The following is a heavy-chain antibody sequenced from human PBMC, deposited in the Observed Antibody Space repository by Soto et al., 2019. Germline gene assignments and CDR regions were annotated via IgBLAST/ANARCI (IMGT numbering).Heavy chain of an antibody. V-gene: IGHV3-9*01. Sequence: EVQLVESGGDLVQPGRSLRLSCAASGFSLEDRVLHWVRQTPGQGLEWVSGVSWNSGSIGYAESVKGRFTISRDNAKNSLYLQMNRLRPEDTALYYCARALGAYNSGGPFDVWGQGTMVTLSS. J-gene: IGHJ3*01. CDR2: VSWNSGSI. D-gene: IGHD1-1*01. CDR3: ARALGAYNSGGPFDV. CDR1: GFSLEDRV.